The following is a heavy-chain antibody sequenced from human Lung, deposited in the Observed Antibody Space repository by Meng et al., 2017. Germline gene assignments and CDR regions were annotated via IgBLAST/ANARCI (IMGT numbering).Heavy chain of an antibody. V-gene: IGHV4-30-4*01. J-gene: IGHJ2*01. CDR3: ARGQKGYFDL. CDR2: IYNSGST. Sequence: QVQLLELGPGLVKPPQTRSLNCNGSGGFISSSNYYWSWIRQPPGKGVEWSGHIYNSGSTYYNPSLKSRITISVDTSKNQFSLKLSSVTAADTAVYYCARGQKGYFDLWGRGTLVTVSS. CDR1: GGFISSSNYY.